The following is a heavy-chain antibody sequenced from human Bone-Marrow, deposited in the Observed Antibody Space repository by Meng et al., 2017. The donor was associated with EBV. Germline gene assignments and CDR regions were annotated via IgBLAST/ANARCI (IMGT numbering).Heavy chain of an antibody. V-gene: IGHV1-46*01. Sequence: QGRSVQAGGEVKKPGASVKLSCKAFGYTFTTYYIHWVRQAPGQGLEWMGIINPSGGATSYAQKFQGRVTLTRDTSTSTVYMELSSLKSEDTAVYYCARGTLTYWGQGTLVTVSS. J-gene: IGHJ4*02. CDR3: ARGTLTY. CDR1: GYTFTTYY. CDR2: INPSGGAT.